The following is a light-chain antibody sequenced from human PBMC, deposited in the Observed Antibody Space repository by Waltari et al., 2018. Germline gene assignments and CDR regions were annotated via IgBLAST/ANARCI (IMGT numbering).Light chain of an antibody. CDR1: PYIGTS. CDR3: QHYYTFPYT. V-gene: IGKV1D-8*01. Sequence: VISMTQSPSFLSASTGDRVTITCRVTPYIGTSLAWYQQKPGKAPDLLIYAASTLQSGVPSRFSGSRSGTDFTLSISSLQSEDFATYYCQHYYTFPYTFGQGTKLEIK. J-gene: IGKJ2*01. CDR2: AAS.